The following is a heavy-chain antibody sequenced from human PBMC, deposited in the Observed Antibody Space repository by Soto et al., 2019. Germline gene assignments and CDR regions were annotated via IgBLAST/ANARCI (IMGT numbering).Heavy chain of an antibody. J-gene: IGHJ5*02. D-gene: IGHD2-15*01. CDR2: ISANNGNT. CDR1: GYTFTSYG. V-gene: IGHV1-18*01. CDR3: ARAYSPGLFDP. Sequence: QVQLVQSGAEVKKPGASVKVSCKASGYTFTSYGISWVRQAPGQGLEWMGWISANNGNTKYAQNFQGRVTMTTDTSTSTAYMEMRSLRSDDTAVYYCARAYSPGLFDPWGQVTLFTVSS.